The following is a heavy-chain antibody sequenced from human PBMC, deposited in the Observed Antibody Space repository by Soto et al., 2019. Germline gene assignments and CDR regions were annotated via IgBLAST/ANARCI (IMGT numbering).Heavy chain of an antibody. CDR2: IRSKAYGGTT. CDR1: GFTFGDYA. CDR3: TRGCSSTSCYRTYGMDV. J-gene: IGHJ6*02. V-gene: IGHV3-49*03. Sequence: GGSLRLSCTASGFTFGDYAMSWFRQAPGKGLEWVGFIRSKAYGGTTEYAASVKGRFTISRDDSKSIAYLQMNSLKTEDTAVYYCTRGCSSTSCYRTYGMDVWGQGTTVTVSS. D-gene: IGHD2-2*02.